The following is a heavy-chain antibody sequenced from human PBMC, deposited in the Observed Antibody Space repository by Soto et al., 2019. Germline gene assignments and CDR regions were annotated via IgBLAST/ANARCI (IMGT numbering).Heavy chain of an antibody. D-gene: IGHD2-15*01. J-gene: IGHJ4*02. CDR3: ARGIEGNGGTVYFEY. CDR1: GGSFSGYY. CDR2: INHSGST. Sequence: QVQLQQWGAGLLKPSETLSLTCAVYGGSFSGYYWSWIRQPPGKGLEWIGEINHSGSTNYNPSLKSRVTISVDTSKNQFSLKLSSVTAADTAVYYCARGIEGNGGTVYFEYWGQGTLVTVSS. V-gene: IGHV4-34*01.